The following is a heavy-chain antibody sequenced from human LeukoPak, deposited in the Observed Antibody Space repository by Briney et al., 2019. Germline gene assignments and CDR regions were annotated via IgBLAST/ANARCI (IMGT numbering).Heavy chain of an antibody. CDR1: VGSVSSGSYY. CDR2: IYYSGST. V-gene: IGHV4-61*01. Sequence: SETLSLTCTVSVGSVSSGSYYWSWIRQPPGKGLEWIGYIYYSGSTNYNPSLKSRVTISVDTSRNQFSLKLSSVTAADTAVYYCARWYSSGWAFDYWGQGTLVTVSS. J-gene: IGHJ4*02. D-gene: IGHD6-19*01. CDR3: ARWYSSGWAFDY.